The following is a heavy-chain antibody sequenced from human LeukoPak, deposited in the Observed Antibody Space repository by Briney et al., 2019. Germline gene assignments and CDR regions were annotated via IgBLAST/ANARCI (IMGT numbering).Heavy chain of an antibody. CDR3: VRERGPFNAFDI. D-gene: IGHD6-25*01. V-gene: IGHV3-33*01. CDR1: GFTFRNYG. Sequence: PGGFLRLSCAASGFTFRNYGMHYVRQAPGKGLEWVAVIWDAGNNQFYADSVRGRFTISRDNSKNMLWLQMNSLRVEDTALYYCVRERGPFNAFDIWGRGSMITVSS. J-gene: IGHJ3*02. CDR2: IWDAGNNQ.